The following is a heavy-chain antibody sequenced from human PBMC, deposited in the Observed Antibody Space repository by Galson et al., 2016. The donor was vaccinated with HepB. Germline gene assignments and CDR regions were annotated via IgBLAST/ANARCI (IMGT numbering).Heavy chain of an antibody. J-gene: IGHJ6*04. CDR3: ARGKSLWTMPWNYGLDV. CDR1: GFIFSTRD. CDR2: IETAGDT. Sequence: SLRLSCAASGFIFSTRDMHWVRQVTGKGLEWVSGIETAGDTYYADSVKGRFTISRENGKNSVYLQMNSLSAGDTAVYYCARGKSLWTMPWNYGLDVWGKGTTVTVSS. V-gene: IGHV3-13*01. D-gene: IGHD2-2*01.